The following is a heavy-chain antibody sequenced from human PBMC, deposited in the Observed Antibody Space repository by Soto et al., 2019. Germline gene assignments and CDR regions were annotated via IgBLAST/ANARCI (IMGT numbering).Heavy chain of an antibody. D-gene: IGHD3-9*01. CDR1: GFTFSSYG. Sequence: GGSLRLSCAASGFTFSSYGMHWVRQAPGKGLEWVAVISYDGSNKYYADSVKGRFTISRDNSKNTLYLQMNSLRAEDTAVYYCAKDSYYDILTGYSGKYAFDIWGQGIMVTVSS. V-gene: IGHV3-30*18. J-gene: IGHJ3*02. CDR3: AKDSYYDILTGYSGKYAFDI. CDR2: ISYDGSNK.